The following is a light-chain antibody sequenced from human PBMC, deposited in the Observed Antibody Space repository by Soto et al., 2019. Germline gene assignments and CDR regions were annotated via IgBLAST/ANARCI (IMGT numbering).Light chain of an antibody. CDR3: QQLNSYPLT. J-gene: IGKJ4*01. CDR2: AAS. Sequence: DIQMTQSPSSLSASVGDRVTITCRASQGISSYLAWYQQKPGKAPKLLIYAASTLQSGVPSKFSGSGSGTDFTLTISSLQPEDSATYYCQQLNSYPLTFGGGTKVEIK. CDR1: QGISSY. V-gene: IGKV1-9*01.